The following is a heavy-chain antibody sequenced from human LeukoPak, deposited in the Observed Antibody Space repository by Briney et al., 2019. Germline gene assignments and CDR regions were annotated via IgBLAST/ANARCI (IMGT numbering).Heavy chain of an antibody. Sequence: SETLSLTCTVSGDSISSYYWSWIRQPPGKGLEWIGYISYSGTTNCNPPLRSRVTISLDTSKNQFSLKLTSVTAADTAVYYCARDPAKYGDYDYWGQGTLVTVSS. CDR2: ISYSGTT. CDR1: GDSISSYY. J-gene: IGHJ4*02. V-gene: IGHV4-59*01. CDR3: ARDPAKYGDYDY. D-gene: IGHD4-17*01.